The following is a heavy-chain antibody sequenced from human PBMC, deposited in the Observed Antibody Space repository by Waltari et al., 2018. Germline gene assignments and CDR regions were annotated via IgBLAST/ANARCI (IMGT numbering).Heavy chain of an antibody. D-gene: IGHD2-2*01. CDR3: AKDRYCNYISCYGGWVY. CDR1: GFPLSCYA. Sequence: EVQLVESGGGLVHPGGSVGLCCPASGFPLSCYAMSWVRQAPVKGLEWVSVISGSGDNTYYADSVKGRFTISRDNSKNTLYLQMNSLRADDTATYYCAKDRYCNYISCYGGWVYWGQGNLVTVSS. J-gene: IGHJ4*02. CDR2: ISGSGDNT. V-gene: IGHV3-23*04.